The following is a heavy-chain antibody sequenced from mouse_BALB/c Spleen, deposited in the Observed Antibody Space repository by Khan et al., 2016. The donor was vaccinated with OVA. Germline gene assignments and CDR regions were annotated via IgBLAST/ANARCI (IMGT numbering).Heavy chain of an antibody. V-gene: IGHV3-2*02. CDR3: ARKNYYGDAMDY. D-gene: IGHD1-2*01. Sequence: VQLKQSGPGLVKPSQSLSLTCTVTGYSITSDYAWDWIRQFPGNKLEWMGYISYGGSTSYNPSLKSRISITRDTSKNQFFLQLNSLTTEDTATYYCARKNYYGDAMDYWGKGTSVTVSS. J-gene: IGHJ4*01. CDR1: GYSITSDYA. CDR2: ISYGGST.